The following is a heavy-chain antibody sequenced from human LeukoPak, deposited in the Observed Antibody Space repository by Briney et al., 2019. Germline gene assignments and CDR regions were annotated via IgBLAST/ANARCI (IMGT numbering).Heavy chain of an antibody. Sequence: PGGSLRLSCAASGFTFDDYGMSWVRQAPGKGLEWVSGINWNGGSTGYADSVKGRFTISRDNAKNSLYLQMNSLRAEDTALYHCARTRCTSCYAGYYYFDYWGQGTLVTVSS. CDR3: ARTRCTSCYAGYYYFDY. CDR2: INWNGGST. J-gene: IGHJ4*02. V-gene: IGHV3-20*01. D-gene: IGHD2-2*01. CDR1: GFTFDDYG.